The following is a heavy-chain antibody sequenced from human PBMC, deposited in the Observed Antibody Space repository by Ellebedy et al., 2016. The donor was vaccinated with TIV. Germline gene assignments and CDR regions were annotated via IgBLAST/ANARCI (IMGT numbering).Heavy chain of an antibody. V-gene: IGHV1-24*01. Sequence: AASVKVSCKVSGYTLTELSMHWVRQAPGKGLAWMGGFDPEDGETIYAQKFQARVTITEDTSTDTAYMELSSLRSEDTAVYYWARGYLYCSGTYPCYFDYWGQGTPVTVSS. D-gene: IGHD3-10*01. CDR2: FDPEDGET. CDR3: ARGYLYCSGTYPCYFDY. J-gene: IGHJ4*02. CDR1: GYTLTELS.